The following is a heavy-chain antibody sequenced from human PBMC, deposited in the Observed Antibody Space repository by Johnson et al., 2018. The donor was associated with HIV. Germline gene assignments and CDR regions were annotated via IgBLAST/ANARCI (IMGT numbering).Heavy chain of an antibody. CDR3: ARGYCTSSSHCDAFDL. V-gene: IGHV3-20*04. J-gene: IGHJ3*01. Sequence: VQLVESGGGVERPGESLRLSCVGSGFMFDDYAMSWVRQVPGKGLEWVSGIAWTGANAGYADSVKGRFTISRDHAKNSLYLQMTSLRAEDTAVYFCARGYCTSSSHCDAFDLWGQGTMVTVSS. D-gene: IGHD2-2*01. CDR2: IAWTGANA. CDR1: GFMFDDYA.